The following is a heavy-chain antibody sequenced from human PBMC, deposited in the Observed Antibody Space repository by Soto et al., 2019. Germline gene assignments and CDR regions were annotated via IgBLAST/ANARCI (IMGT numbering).Heavy chain of an antibody. V-gene: IGHV4-4*02. CDR1: GTSISSTFW. J-gene: IGHJ6*02. Sequence: SETLSLTCAVSGTSISSTFWRSWIRKPPGKGLEWIGEIYHSGSTNYNPSLKSRVTISVDKPKNQFSLKLSSVTAADTAVYYCARRGHCTNGGCYYGMEVWGQGTTVTVSS. D-gene: IGHD2-8*01. CDR3: ARRGHCTNGGCYYGMEV. CDR2: IYHSGST.